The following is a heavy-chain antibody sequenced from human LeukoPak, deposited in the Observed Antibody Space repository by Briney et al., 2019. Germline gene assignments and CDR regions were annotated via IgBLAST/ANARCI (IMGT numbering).Heavy chain of an antibody. Sequence: GGSLRLSCAASGFTVSSNYMSWVRQAPGKGLEWVSVVYSGGSTYYADSVKGRFTISRDNSKNTLYLQMNSLRAEDTAVYYYARDLGYCSSTSCYNGMDVWGQGTTVTVSS. CDR2: VYSGGST. D-gene: IGHD2-2*02. CDR1: GFTVSSNY. V-gene: IGHV3-53*01. J-gene: IGHJ6*02. CDR3: ARDLGYCSSTSCYNGMDV.